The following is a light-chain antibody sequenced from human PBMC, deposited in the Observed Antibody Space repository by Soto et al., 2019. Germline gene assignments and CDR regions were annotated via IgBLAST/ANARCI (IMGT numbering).Light chain of an antibody. CDR3: SSYAGSDNLV. CDR2: EVT. V-gene: IGLV2-8*01. Sequence: QSALTQPPSASGSPGQSVTISCTGTRSDVGGYNYVSWYQQLPGKAPKLMIYEVTKRPSGVPDRFSGSKSGNTAALTVSGLQAEDESDYYCSSYAGSDNLVFGGGTKLTVL. J-gene: IGLJ3*02. CDR1: RSDVGGYNY.